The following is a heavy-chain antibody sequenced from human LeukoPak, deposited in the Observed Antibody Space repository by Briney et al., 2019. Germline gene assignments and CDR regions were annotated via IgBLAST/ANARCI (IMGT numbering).Heavy chain of an antibody. CDR1: GFTFNIYN. CDR2: ITSSSTYT. D-gene: IGHD1-26*01. CDR3: ARDPYSGDYGPYYYYYMDV. V-gene: IGHV3-21*01. J-gene: IGHJ6*03. Sequence: GGSLRLSCAASGFTFNIYNMNWVRQAPGKALEWVSSITSSSTYTYYAGSVKGRYTISRDNAKNSLYLQMNGLRAEDTAVYYCARDPYSGDYGPYYYYYMDVWGKGTTVTISS.